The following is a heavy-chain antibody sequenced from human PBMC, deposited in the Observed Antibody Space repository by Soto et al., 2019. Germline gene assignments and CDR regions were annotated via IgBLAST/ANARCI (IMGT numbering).Heavy chain of an antibody. CDR1: GFTVSSNY. CDR3: ARESGPIDFWSGYPLAYYMDV. V-gene: IGHV3-66*01. CDR2: IYSGGST. J-gene: IGHJ6*03. Sequence: GGSLRLSCAASGFTVSSNYMSWVRQAPGKGLEWVSVIYSGGSTYYADSVKGRFTISRDNSKNTLYLQMNSLRAEDTAVYYCARESGPIDFWSGYPLAYYMDVWGKGTTVTVSS. D-gene: IGHD3-3*01.